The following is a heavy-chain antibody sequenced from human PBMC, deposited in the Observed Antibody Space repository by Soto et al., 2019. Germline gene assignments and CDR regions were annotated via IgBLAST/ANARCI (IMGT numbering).Heavy chain of an antibody. Sequence: QVQLQESGPGLVKPSETLSLTCTVSGGSISSYYWSWIRQPPGKGLEWIGYIYYSGSTNYNPSLKSGVTISVDTSKNQFSLKLSSVAAADTAVYYGARELYRCSSTSCGGMDVWGQGTTVTVSS. J-gene: IGHJ6*02. CDR1: GGSISSYY. CDR3: ARELYRCSSTSCGGMDV. V-gene: IGHV4-59*01. CDR2: IYYSGST. D-gene: IGHD2-2*01.